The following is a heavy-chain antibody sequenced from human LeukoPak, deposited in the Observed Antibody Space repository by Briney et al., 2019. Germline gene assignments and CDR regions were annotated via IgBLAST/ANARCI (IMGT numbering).Heavy chain of an antibody. CDR3: ARDRSGTHFDY. D-gene: IGHD3-10*01. J-gene: IGHJ4*02. CDR1: GFSFSNFW. CDR2: IKQDGSQR. V-gene: IGHV3-7*03. Sequence: QPGESLRLSCVASGFSFSNFWMSWVRQAPGERPEWLTNIKQDGSQRYYVDSVRGRFTISRDNAKNSLYLQMNSLRAEDTAVYYCARDRSGTHFDYWGQGTLVTVSS.